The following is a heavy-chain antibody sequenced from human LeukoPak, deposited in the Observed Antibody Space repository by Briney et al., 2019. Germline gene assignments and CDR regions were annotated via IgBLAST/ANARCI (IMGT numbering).Heavy chain of an antibody. D-gene: IGHD1-26*01. J-gene: IGHJ4*02. CDR1: GFTFSRYG. V-gene: IGHV3-30*03. Sequence: GGSLRLSCAASGFTFSRYGMHWVRQAPGKGLEWVAVISYDGNNKYYADSVKGRFTISRDNAKNSVFLQMNSLRAEDTAVYYCARDPNLYSGTYDTYWGQGTLVTVSS. CDR3: ARDPNLYSGTYDTY. CDR2: ISYDGNNK.